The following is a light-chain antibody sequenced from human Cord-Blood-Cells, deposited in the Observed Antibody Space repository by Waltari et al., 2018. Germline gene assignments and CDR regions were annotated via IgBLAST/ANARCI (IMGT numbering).Light chain of an antibody. Sequence: EIVMTQSPATLSLSPGERATFSCRASQSVSSSYLSWYQQKPGQAPRLLIYGASTRATGIPARFSGSGSGTDFTLTISSLQPEDFAVYYCQQDYNFFGGGTKVEIK. V-gene: IGKV3D-7*01. CDR2: GAS. CDR3: QQDYNF. CDR1: QSVSSSY. J-gene: IGKJ4*01.